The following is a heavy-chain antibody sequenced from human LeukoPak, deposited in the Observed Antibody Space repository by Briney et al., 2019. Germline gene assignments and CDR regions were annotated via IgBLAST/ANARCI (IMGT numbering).Heavy chain of an antibody. Sequence: KHGESLKISCKGSGYSFANYWIGWVRPMTGKGLKWIGIIYSGDSDTRYSPSFQGQVTISADKSISTAYLQWSSLKASDTGKYYCGRRHGSGWSDYWGQGTLVTVSS. CDR2: IYSGDSDT. CDR1: GYSFANYW. CDR3: GRRHGSGWSDY. J-gene: IGHJ4*02. V-gene: IGHV5-51*01. D-gene: IGHD6-19*01.